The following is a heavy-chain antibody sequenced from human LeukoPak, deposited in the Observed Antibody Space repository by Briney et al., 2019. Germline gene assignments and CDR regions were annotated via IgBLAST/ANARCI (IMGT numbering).Heavy chain of an antibody. Sequence: GGSLRLSCAASGFTFSNYNMNWVRQAPGKGREWVSYISSSSSTIYYADSVKGQFTISRDNAKNSLYLQMNSLRDEDTAVYYCARDYGSHGEYFDYWGQGTLVTVSS. CDR2: ISSSSSTI. J-gene: IGHJ4*02. D-gene: IGHD3-10*01. V-gene: IGHV3-48*02. CDR1: GFTFSNYN. CDR3: ARDYGSHGEYFDY.